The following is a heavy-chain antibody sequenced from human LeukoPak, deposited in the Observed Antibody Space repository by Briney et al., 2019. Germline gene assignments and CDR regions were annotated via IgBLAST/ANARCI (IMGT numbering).Heavy chain of an antibody. J-gene: IGHJ5*02. Sequence: SETLSLTCTVSGGSISSGGYYWSWIRQHPGKGLEWIGYIYYSGSTYYNPSLKSRVTISVDTSKNQFSLKLSSVTAADTAMYYCARERTVPRNWFDPWGQGTLVTVSS. CDR2: IYYSGST. CDR3: ARERTVPRNWFDP. CDR1: GGSISSGGYY. D-gene: IGHD4-17*01. V-gene: IGHV4-31*03.